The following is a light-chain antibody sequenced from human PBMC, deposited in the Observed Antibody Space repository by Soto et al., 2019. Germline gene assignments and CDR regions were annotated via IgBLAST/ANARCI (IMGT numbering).Light chain of an antibody. CDR3: GSYTSTIYV. CDR1: SGDVGVYKF. J-gene: IGLJ1*01. V-gene: IGLV2-14*01. Sequence: ALTQPASVSGSPGQSITISCTGTSGDVGVYKFVSWYQQHPGKAPKLIIYEVSNRPSGVSSRFSGSMSGNTASLTISGLQAEDEADYYCGSYTSTIYVFGTGTKVTVL. CDR2: EVS.